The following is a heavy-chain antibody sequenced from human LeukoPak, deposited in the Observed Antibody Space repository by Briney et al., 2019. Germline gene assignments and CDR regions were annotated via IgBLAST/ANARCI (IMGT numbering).Heavy chain of an antibody. V-gene: IGHV1-46*01. CDR1: GYSFTSNY. CDR2: IYPRDGST. Sequence: ASVKVSCKASGYSFTSNYIHWVRQAPGQGLEWMGMIYPRDGSTSYAQKFQGRVTVTRDTSTSTVHMELSGLRSEDTAVYYCARDQEAFDYWGQGTLVTVST. J-gene: IGHJ4*02. CDR3: ARDQEAFDY.